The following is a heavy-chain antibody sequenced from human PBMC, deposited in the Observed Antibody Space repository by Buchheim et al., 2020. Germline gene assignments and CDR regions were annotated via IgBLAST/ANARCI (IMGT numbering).Heavy chain of an antibody. CDR1: GFTFSSYG. V-gene: IGHV3-30*03. D-gene: IGHD3-10*01. J-gene: IGHJ4*02. Sequence: QVQLVESGGGVVQPGRSLRLSCAASGFTFSSYGMHWVRQAPGKGLEWVAVISYDGSNKYYADSVKGRFTISRDNSKNTLYLQMNSLRAEDTAVYYCARDRHYYGSGSLGYWGQGTL. CDR2: ISYDGSNK. CDR3: ARDRHYYGSGSLGY.